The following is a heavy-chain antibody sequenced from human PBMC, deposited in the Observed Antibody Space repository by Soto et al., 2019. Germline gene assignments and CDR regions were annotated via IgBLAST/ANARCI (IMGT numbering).Heavy chain of an antibody. V-gene: IGHV1-69*01. CDR1: GGTFSSYA. D-gene: IGHD3-22*01. J-gene: IGHJ5*02. Sequence: QVQLVQSGAEVKKPGSSVKVSCKASGGTFSSYAMSWVRQAPGQGLEWLGGIIPMFGTANYAQKFQGRVTITAVESTSTAYMELSSLRSADTAVYYCARAQVVITRQGWFDPWGQGTLVTVSS. CDR2: IIPMFGTA. CDR3: ARAQVVITRQGWFDP.